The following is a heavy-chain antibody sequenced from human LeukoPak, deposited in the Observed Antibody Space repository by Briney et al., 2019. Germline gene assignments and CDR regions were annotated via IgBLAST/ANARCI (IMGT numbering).Heavy chain of an antibody. CDR1: GGTFSSYA. CDR2: IIPIFGTA. J-gene: IGHJ6*02. Sequence: SVKVSCKASGGTFSSYAISWVRQAPGQGLEWMGGIIPIFGTANYAQKFQGRVTITADESTSTAYLELSSLTSEDTAVYYCARVALGRRWLQTSYYYGMDVWGQGTTVTVS. CDR3: ARVALGRRWLQTSYYYGMDV. V-gene: IGHV1-69*01. D-gene: IGHD5-24*01.